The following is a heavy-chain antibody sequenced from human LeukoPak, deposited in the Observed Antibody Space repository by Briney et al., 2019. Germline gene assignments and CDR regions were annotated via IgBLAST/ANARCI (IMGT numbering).Heavy chain of an antibody. CDR3: ARGHDYGDPPPLDY. D-gene: IGHD4-17*01. J-gene: IGHJ4*02. CDR1: GDSVSSNSAA. Sequence: SQTLSLTCATSGDSVSSNSAAWNWIRQSPSRGLEWLGRTYYRSKWYNDYAVSVKSRITINPDTSKNQFSLQLNSVTPEDTAVYYCARGHDYGDPPPLDYWGQGTLVTVSS. V-gene: IGHV6-1*01. CDR2: TYYRSKWYN.